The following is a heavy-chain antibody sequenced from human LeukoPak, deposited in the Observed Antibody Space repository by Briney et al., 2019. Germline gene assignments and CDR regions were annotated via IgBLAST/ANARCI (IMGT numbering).Heavy chain of an antibody. J-gene: IGHJ5*02. CDR3: ARAGDSGWYTTSGGFDP. CDR1: GFTFNTYG. CDR2: ISFSSSYI. Sequence: SGGSLRLSCAASGFTFNTYGMNWVRQAPGKGLEWVSYISFSSSYIYYADSVKGRFTISRDNAKNSLYLQMNSLRVDDTAVYYCARAGDSGWYTTSGGFDPWGQGTLVTVSS. V-gene: IGHV3-21*01. D-gene: IGHD6-19*01.